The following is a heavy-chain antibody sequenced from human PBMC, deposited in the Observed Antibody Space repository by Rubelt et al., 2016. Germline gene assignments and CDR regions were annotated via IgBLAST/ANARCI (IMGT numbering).Heavy chain of an antibody. CDR3: GTNARNLDH. V-gene: IGHV3-7*03. D-gene: IGHD3-3*01. CDR1: RFNFDDYW. CDR2: IKEDGSEA. Sequence: EVQLVESGGVLVQPGGSLRLSCAASRFNFDDYWMSWVRQAPGKGLEWVANIKEDGSEAYYVDSVKGRFTISRDNSKNSRSRQMNSRRAEDTAVYFCGTNARNLDHWGQGTLVTVSS. J-gene: IGHJ4*02.